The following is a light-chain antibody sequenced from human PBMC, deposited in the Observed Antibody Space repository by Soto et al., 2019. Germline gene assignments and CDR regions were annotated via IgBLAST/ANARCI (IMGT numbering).Light chain of an antibody. J-gene: IGKJ2*03. CDR1: QSVNSNF. CDR2: GAS. CDR3: QQYGRSPLVYS. Sequence: EIVLTQSPGTLSLSPGERATLSCRASQSVNSNFLAWYQQKPGQAPRLLIYGASTRAAGVPDRFSGSGSGTDFTLTITRLEPEDFAMYYCQQYGRSPLVYSCGQGTKLGVK. V-gene: IGKV3-20*01.